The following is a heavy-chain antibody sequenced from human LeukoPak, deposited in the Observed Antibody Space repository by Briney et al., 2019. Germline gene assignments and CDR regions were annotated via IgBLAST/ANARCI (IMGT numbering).Heavy chain of an antibody. CDR2: IYYSGST. CDR3: ARDQAVISHWFDP. V-gene: IGHV4-39*02. J-gene: IGHJ5*02. Sequence: PSETLSLTCTVSGGSISSYYWGWIRQPPGKGLERIGSIYYSGSTYYNPSLKSRVTISVDTSKNQFSLKLSSVTAADTAVYYCARDQAVISHWFDPWGQGTLVTVSS. D-gene: IGHD2/OR15-2a*01. CDR1: GGSISSYY.